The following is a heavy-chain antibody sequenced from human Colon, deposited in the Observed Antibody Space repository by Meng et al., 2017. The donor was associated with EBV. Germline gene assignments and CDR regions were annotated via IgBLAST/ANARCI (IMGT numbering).Heavy chain of an antibody. J-gene: IGHJ4*02. CDR3: AQYIRVAGTYYLDH. CDR2: IYYTGST. V-gene: IGHV4-59*03. Sequence: SGAGMVQPSETLSLTCSVSGGSISGYYWSWIRQSPGMELEWIGYIYYTGSTNYSPSLERRATFSVDTSKNQFSLRLTSVTAADTAKYYCAQYIRVAGTYYLDHWGPGILVTVSS. CDR1: GGSISGYY. D-gene: IGHD2/OR15-2a*01.